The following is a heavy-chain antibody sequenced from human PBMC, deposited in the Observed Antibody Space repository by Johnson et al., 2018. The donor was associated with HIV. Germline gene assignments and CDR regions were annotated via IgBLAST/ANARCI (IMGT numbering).Heavy chain of an antibody. D-gene: IGHD1-26*01. CDR2: ISYDGSKK. Sequence: QVQLVESGGGVVQPGRSLRLSCAASGFTFSSYAMHWVRQAPGKGLEWVAVISYDGSKKYYADSVKGRFTISRDNSKNTLYLQMNSLRAEDTAVYFCARDSGAPGNDAFDIWGQGTMVTISS. V-gene: IGHV3-30*04. J-gene: IGHJ3*02. CDR1: GFTFSSYA. CDR3: ARDSGAPGNDAFDI.